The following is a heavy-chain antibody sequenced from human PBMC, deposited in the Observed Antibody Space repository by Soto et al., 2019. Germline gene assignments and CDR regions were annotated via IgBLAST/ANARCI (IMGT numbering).Heavy chain of an antibody. J-gene: IGHJ5*02. Sequence: QVQLVQSGAEVKKPGSSVKVSCKASGGTFSSYATSWVRQAPGQGLEWMGGIIPIFGTANYAQKFQGRVTITADESTSTAYMELSSLRSEDTAVYYCARVGPYCSSTSCQNWFDPWGQGTLVTVSS. D-gene: IGHD2-2*01. CDR1: GGTFSSYA. CDR3: ARVGPYCSSTSCQNWFDP. V-gene: IGHV1-69*01. CDR2: IIPIFGTA.